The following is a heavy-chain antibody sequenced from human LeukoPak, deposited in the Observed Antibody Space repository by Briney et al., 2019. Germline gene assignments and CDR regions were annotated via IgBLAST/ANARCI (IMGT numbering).Heavy chain of an antibody. J-gene: IGHJ4*02. CDR2: ISRSASTI. V-gene: IGHV3-48*03. CDR3: ARPTSFWSGYPFDY. Sequence: GGSLRLSCAASGFTFSSYEMNWVRQAPGKGLEWVSYISRSASTIYYADSVKGRFTISRDNAKNSLYLQMNSLRAEDTALYYCARPTSFWSGYPFDYWGQGTLVTVSS. CDR1: GFTFSSYE. D-gene: IGHD3-3*01.